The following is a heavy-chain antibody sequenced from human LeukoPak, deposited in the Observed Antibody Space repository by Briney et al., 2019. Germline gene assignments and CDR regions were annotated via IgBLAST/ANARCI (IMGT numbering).Heavy chain of an antibody. D-gene: IGHD3-3*01. CDR1: GFTFSSYA. Sequence: GGSLRLSCAASGFTFSSYAMSWVRQAPGKGLEWVSAISSSGGSTYYADSVKGRFTISRDNSKNTLYLQMNSLRAEDTAVYYCARDHDFWSGGGYWGQGTLVTVSS. V-gene: IGHV3-23*01. J-gene: IGHJ4*02. CDR3: ARDHDFWSGGGY. CDR2: ISSSGGST.